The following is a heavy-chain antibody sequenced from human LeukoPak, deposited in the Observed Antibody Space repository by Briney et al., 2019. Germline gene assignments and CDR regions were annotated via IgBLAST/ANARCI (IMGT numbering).Heavy chain of an antibody. CDR3: ATYRQVLIPFES. V-gene: IGHV3-23*01. D-gene: IGHD2-8*02. J-gene: IGHJ4*02. Sequence: GGSLRLSCAASGFTFSTFAMIWVRQPPGKGLEWVSSIFPSGGEIHYADSVRGRFTISRDNSKSTLSLQMNSLRAEDTAIYYCATYRQVLIPFESWGQGTLVTVSS. CDR2: IFPSGGEI. CDR1: GFTFSTFA.